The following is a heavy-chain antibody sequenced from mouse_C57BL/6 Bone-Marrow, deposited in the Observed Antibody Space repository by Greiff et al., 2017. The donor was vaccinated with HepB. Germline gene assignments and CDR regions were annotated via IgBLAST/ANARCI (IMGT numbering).Heavy chain of an antibody. V-gene: IGHV1-19*01. D-gene: IGHD2-2*01. CDR1: GYTFSDYY. CDR2: INPYNGGT. J-gene: IGHJ3*01. Sequence: EVQLQQSGPVLVKPGASVKMSCKASGYTFSDYYMNWVKQSHGKSLEWIGVINPYNGGTSYNQKFKGKATLTVDKSSSTAYMELNSLTSEDSAVYYCAKGLVGFAYWGQGTLVTVSA. CDR3: AKGLVGFAY.